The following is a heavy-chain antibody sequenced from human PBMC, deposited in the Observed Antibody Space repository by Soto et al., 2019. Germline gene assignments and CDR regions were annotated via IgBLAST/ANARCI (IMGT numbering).Heavy chain of an antibody. CDR1: GGNFKSFS. V-gene: IGHV1-69*06. CDR3: TRRGRQSANWFDP. CDR2: IIPMSGRP. J-gene: IGHJ5*02. Sequence: QVQLVQSGAEVKTPGSSVKVSCKASGGNFKSFSIDWVRQAPGQGLEWMGGIIPMSGRPNYAQRFQGRVTFSADKSTNTVYMEVNSLTYEDTAVYYCTRRGRQSANWFDPWGQGTLVTVSS.